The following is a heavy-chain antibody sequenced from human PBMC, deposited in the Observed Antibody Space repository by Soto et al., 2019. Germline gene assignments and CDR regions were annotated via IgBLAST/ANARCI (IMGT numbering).Heavy chain of an antibody. V-gene: IGHV4-59*01. CDR3: ARSSRIAAAALVY. CDR2: IYYSGST. J-gene: IGHJ4*02. Sequence: SETLSLTCTVSGGSISSYYWSWIRQPPGKGLEWIGYIYYSGSTNYNPSLKSRVTISVDTSKNQFSLKLSSVTAADTAVYYCARSSRIAAAALVYCGQGTLVPVSS. CDR1: GGSISSYY. D-gene: IGHD6-13*01.